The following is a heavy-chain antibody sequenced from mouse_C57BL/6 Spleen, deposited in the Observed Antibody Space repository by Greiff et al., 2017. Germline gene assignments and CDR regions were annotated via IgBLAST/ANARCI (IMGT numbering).Heavy chain of an antibody. CDR1: GYTFTSYW. CDR3: ARIPSIYYYGSSDEED. V-gene: IGHV1-7*01. Sequence: QVQLQQSGAELAKPGASVKLSCKASGYTFTSYWMHWVKQRPGQGLEWIGYINPSSGYTKYNQKFKDKATLTADKSSSTAYMQLSSLTYEDSAVYYCARIPSIYYYGSSDEEDWGQGTTLTVSS. J-gene: IGHJ2*01. CDR2: INPSSGYT. D-gene: IGHD1-1*01.